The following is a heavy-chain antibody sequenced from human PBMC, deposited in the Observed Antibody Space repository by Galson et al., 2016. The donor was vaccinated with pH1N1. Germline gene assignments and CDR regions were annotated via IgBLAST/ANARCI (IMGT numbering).Heavy chain of an antibody. J-gene: IGHJ3*02. CDR2: ISNDESSR. Sequence: SLRLSCAASGFNFNVYSIHWVRQAPGKGLEWVAVISNDESSRFYADSVRGRFTVSRDNSKNTIYLRMSSLRIDDTAVYYCAKTRIPVAEDEAFDIWGQGTLVTVSS. V-gene: IGHV3-30*18. D-gene: IGHD6-19*01. CDR3: AKTRIPVAEDEAFDI. CDR1: GFNFNVYS.